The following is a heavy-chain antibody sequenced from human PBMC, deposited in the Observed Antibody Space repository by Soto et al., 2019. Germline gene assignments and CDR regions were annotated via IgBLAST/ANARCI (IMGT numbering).Heavy chain of an antibody. CDR1: GGSISTYY. V-gene: IGHV4-59*08. D-gene: IGHD2-21*02. CDR3: VSSSQGVCYD. CDR2: IYYSGST. J-gene: IGHJ4*02. Sequence: SETLSLTCTVSGGSISTYYWGWIRQPPGKGLEWIGYIYYSGSTFYNTSLKSRVTISIDTPKNQLSLTLSSVTAADTAVYYCVSSSQGVCYDWGQGTLVTVSS.